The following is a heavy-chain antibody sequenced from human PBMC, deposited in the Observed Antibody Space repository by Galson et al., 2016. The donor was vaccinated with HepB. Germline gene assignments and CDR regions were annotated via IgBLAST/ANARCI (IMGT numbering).Heavy chain of an antibody. D-gene: IGHD3-10*01. CDR1: GFSFRDYD. V-gene: IGHV3-23*01. CDR2: ISARSTNT. CDR3: AKGRAIRGGIDY. J-gene: IGHJ4*02. Sequence: SLRLSCAASGFSFRDYDMSWVRLAPGKGLEWVSAISARSTNTYYADSVKGRFTISRDSSKTTLYLKMNTLRAEDTALFFCAKGRAIRGGIDYWGQGVLVTVSS.